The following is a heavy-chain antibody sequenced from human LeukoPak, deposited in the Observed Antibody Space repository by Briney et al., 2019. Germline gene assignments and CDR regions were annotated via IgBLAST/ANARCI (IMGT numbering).Heavy chain of an antibody. V-gene: IGHV3-23*01. CDR1: GFTFSSYA. CDR3: ANGLGGWSNIWYEDFDY. CDR2: VCDSGGST. Sequence: GGSLRLSCAASGFTFSSYAMSWVRQAPGKRLEWVSAVCDSGGSTYYADSVKGRFTISRDNTKITLYLQMNSLRAEDTAVYYCANGLGGWSNIWYEDFDYWGQGTLVTVSS. D-gene: IGHD6-13*01. J-gene: IGHJ4*02.